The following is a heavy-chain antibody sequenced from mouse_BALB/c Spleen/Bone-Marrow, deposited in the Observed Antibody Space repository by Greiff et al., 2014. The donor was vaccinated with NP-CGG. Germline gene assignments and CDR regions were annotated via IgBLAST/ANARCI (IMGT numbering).Heavy chain of an antibody. D-gene: IGHD1-1*01. J-gene: IGHJ2*01. CDR2: IYPGDGDT. CDR3: ARLLGYYFDY. CDR1: GYAFSSSW. V-gene: IGHV1-82*01. Sequence: QLQQSGPELVKPGASVKISCKASGYAFSSSWMNWVKQRPGQGLEWIGRIYPGDGDTNYNGKFKGKATLTADKSSSTAYMQLSSLTSVDSAVYFCARLLGYYFDYWGQGTTLTVSS.